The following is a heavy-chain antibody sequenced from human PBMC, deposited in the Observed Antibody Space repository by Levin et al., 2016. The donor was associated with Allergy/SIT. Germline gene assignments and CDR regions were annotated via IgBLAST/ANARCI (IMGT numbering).Heavy chain of an antibody. CDR3: ARGGYYDYVWGGKNYYYGMDV. CDR1: GFTFSSYA. CDR2: ISYDGSNK. J-gene: IGHJ6*02. D-gene: IGHD3-16*01. Sequence: GGSLRLSCAASGFTFSSYAMHWVRQAPGKGLEWVAVISYDGSNKYYADSVKGRFTISRDNSKNTLYLQMNSLRAEDTAVYYCARGGYYDYVWGGKNYYYGMDVWGQGTTVTVSS. V-gene: IGHV3-30-3*01.